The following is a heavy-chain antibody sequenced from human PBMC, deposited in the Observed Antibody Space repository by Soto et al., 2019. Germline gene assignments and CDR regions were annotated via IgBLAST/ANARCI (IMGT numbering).Heavy chain of an antibody. D-gene: IGHD6-6*01. CDR1: GFTFGRYA. CDR2: ISGNGGSI. Sequence: GGSLRLSCAASGFTFGRYAMNWVRQAPGKGLEWFSTISGNGGSIYYADSVKGRFTISRDNSKDTLYLLMNSLTTEDTATYFCAKIRVPYYGMDAWGQGTTVTVSS. CDR3: AKIRVPYYGMDA. J-gene: IGHJ6*02. V-gene: IGHV3-23*01.